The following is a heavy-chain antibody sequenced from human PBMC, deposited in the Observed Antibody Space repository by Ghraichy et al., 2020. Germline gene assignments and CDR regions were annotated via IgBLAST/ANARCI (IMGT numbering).Heavy chain of an antibody. Sequence: SETLSLTCTVSGGSISSSSYYWGWIRQPPGKGLEWIGSIYYSGSTYYNPSLKSRVTISVDTSKNQFSLKLSSVTAADTAVYYCASQYYDYVWGSYRYTGWQDYWGQGTLVTVSS. J-gene: IGHJ4*02. CDR3: ASQYYDYVWGSYRYTGWQDY. CDR2: IYYSGST. V-gene: IGHV4-39*01. CDR1: GGSISSSSYY. D-gene: IGHD3-16*02.